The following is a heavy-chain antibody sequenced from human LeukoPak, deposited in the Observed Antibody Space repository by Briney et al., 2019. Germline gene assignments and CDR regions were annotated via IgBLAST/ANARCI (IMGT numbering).Heavy chain of an antibody. CDR1: GFAFSRCW. V-gene: IGHV3-7*01. CDR2: IKPDGREK. J-gene: IGHJ4*02. Sequence: GGSLRLSCAASGFAFSRCWMSWVRLAPGKGLEWVANIKPDGREKYYVDSVKGRFAISRDNAKNSLYLQMNSLRAEDTAVYYCASSQWASVANNYWGQGTLVTVSS. CDR3: ASSQWASVANNY. D-gene: IGHD6-19*01.